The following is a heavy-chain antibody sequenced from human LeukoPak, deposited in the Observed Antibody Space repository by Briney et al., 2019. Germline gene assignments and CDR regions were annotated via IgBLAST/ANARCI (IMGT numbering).Heavy chain of an antibody. Sequence: GGSLRLSCAASGFTFSSYWMSWVRQAPGKGLEWVANIKQDGSEQYYVDSVKGRFTISRDNAKNSLYLQMNSLRAEDTAVYYCARGSVVVPAAMTFDYWGQGTLVTVSS. D-gene: IGHD2-2*01. CDR2: IKQDGSEQ. J-gene: IGHJ4*02. CDR1: GFTFSSYW. CDR3: ARGSVVVPAAMTFDY. V-gene: IGHV3-7*01.